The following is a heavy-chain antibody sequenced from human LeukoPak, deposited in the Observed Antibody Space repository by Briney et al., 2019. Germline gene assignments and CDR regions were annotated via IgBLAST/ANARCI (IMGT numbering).Heavy chain of an antibody. D-gene: IGHD3-22*01. CDR1: GYTFTSYG. J-gene: IGHJ3*02. V-gene: IGHV1-18*01. CDR3: ARSQWVTMIDTGAFDI. Sequence: ASVKVSCKASGYTFTSYGISWVRQAPGQGLEWMRWISAYNGNTNYAQKLQGRVTMTTDTSTSTAYMELRSLRSDDTAVYYCARSQWVTMIDTGAFDIWGQGTMVTVSS. CDR2: ISAYNGNT.